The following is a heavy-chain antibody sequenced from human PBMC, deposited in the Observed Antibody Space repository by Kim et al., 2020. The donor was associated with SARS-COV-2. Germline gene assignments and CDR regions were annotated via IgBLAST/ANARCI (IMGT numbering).Heavy chain of an antibody. V-gene: IGHV3-9*01. CDR1: GFTFDDYA. J-gene: IGHJ3*02. CDR3: AKDIGYCSGGSCRRFDAFDI. D-gene: IGHD2-15*01. Sequence: GGSLRLSCAASGFTFDDYAMHWVRQAPGKGLEWVSGISWNSGGIGYADSVKGRFTISRDNAKNSLYLQMNSLRAEDTALYYCAKDIGYCSGGSCRRFDAFDIWGQGTMVTVSS. CDR2: ISWNSGGI.